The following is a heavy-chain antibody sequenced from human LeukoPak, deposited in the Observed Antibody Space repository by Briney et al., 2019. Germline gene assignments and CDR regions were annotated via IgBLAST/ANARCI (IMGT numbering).Heavy chain of an antibody. J-gene: IGHJ3*02. V-gene: IGHV3-30-3*01. D-gene: IGHD5-24*01. CDR3: ARTGWLRDWGAFDI. CDR2: ISYDGSNK. CDR1: GLIFSSYA. Sequence: PGGSLRLSCAASGLIFSSYAMHWVRQAPGKGLEWVAVISYDGSNKYYADSVKGRLTISRDNSKNTLYLQMNSLRAEDTAVYYCARTGWLRDWGAFDIWGQGTMVTVSS.